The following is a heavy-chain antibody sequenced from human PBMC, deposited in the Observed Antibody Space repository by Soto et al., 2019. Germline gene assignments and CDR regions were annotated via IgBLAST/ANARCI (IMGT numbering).Heavy chain of an antibody. CDR1: GFTFSDYY. D-gene: IGHD3-16*01. Sequence: GGSLRLSCAASGFTFSDYYMSWIRQAPGKGLEWVSYISSSSSYTNYADSVKGRFTISRDNAKTTLYLQMNSLRAEDTALYYCAKLEHNSGGVLDFWGQGALVTVSS. CDR3: AKLEHNSGGVLDF. J-gene: IGHJ4*02. V-gene: IGHV3-11*03. CDR2: ISSSSSYT.